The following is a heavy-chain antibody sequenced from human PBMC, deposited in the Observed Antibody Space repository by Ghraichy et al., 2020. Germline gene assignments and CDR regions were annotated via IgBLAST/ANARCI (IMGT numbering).Heavy chain of an antibody. J-gene: IGHJ3*02. CDR1: GFTFSTYW. Sequence: GGFLRLSCAASGFTFSTYWIHWVRQAPGKGLEWVSRINTDGTDRNYADSVKGRFTISRDNAKNTVYLQMDSLRAEDTAVYFCARDRINSGRTCDIWGQGTLVTVSS. D-gene: IGHD1-26*01. CDR2: INTDGTDR. V-gene: IGHV3-74*01. CDR3: ARDRINSGRTCDI.